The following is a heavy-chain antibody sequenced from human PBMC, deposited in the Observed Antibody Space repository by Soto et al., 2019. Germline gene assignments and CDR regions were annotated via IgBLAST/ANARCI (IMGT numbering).Heavy chain of an antibody. D-gene: IGHD3-3*01. J-gene: IGHJ6*02. CDR1: WYTFTRSH. CDR3: ARGGDVRFLEWPTTYYGMDV. Sequence: GPVEVSCQASWYTFTRSHIHLGGQAPGQRAWGMGWINPNSGGTNYAQKFQGWVTMTRDTSISTAYMELSRLRSDDTAVYYCARGGDVRFLEWPTTYYGMDVWGQGTTVTVSS. CDR2: INPNSGGT. V-gene: IGHV1-2*04.